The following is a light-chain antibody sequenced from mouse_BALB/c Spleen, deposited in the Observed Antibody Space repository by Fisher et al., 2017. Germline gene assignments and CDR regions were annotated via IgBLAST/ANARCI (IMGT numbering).Light chain of an antibody. Sequence: IVITQTTAIMSASLGERVTMTCTASSSVSSSYLHWYQQKPGSSPKLWIYSTSNLASGVPARFSGSGSGTSYSLTISRMEAEDAATYYCHQRSSYLFTFGSGTKLEIK. V-gene: IGKV4-74*01. J-gene: IGKJ4*01. CDR1: SSVSSSY. CDR3: HQRSSYLFT. CDR2: STS.